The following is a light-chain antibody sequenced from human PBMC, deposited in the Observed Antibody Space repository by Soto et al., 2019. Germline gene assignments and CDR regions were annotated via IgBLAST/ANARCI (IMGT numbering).Light chain of an antibody. CDR2: MNN. J-gene: IGLJ2*01. CDR1: TSNIGSNY. V-gene: IGLV1-47*01. CDR3: AAWDASLSARV. Sequence: QSVLTQPPSASGTPGQRVTISCSGSTSNIGSNYEYCYQQLPGTAPKLLIYMNNQRPSAVPDRFSGSKSGTSASLAISGLRSEDEADYYCAAWDASLSARVFGGGTKLTVL.